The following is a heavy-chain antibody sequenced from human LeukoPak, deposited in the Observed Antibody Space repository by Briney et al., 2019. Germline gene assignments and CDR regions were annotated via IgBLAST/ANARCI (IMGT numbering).Heavy chain of an antibody. CDR1: RFTFSGYS. D-gene: IGHD1-26*01. CDR2: ISNGGSKK. J-gene: IGHJ4*02. CDR3: TKQNNFATSRLDY. V-gene: IGHV3-30*04. Sequence: GGSLRLSCAASRFTFSGYSMNWVRQAPGKGLEWVSDISNGGSKKYYADSVRGRFTISRDTAKNTLYMQMNSLRAKDTALYYCTKQNNFATSRLDYWGQGTPVTVSS.